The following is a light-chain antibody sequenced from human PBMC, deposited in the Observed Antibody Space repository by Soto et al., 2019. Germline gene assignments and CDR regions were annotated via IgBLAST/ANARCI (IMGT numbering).Light chain of an antibody. Sequence: QLVLTQPPSVSGAPGQRVTISCSGSSSDIGAGYDVQWYQQLPGTAPRLLLYANNIRPSGVPDRFSGSKSGTSASLAITGLQAEDEAIYYCQSYDTTLSGSVFGGGTKVTVL. V-gene: IGLV1-40*01. CDR1: SSDIGAGYD. CDR2: ANN. CDR3: QSYDTTLSGSV. J-gene: IGLJ2*01.